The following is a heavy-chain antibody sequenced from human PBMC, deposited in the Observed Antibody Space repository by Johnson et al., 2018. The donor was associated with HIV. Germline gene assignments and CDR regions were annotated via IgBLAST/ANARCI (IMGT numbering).Heavy chain of an antibody. CDR2: ISWNSGRI. D-gene: IGHD3-22*01. CDR3: AGGITMKPPTAFDI. V-gene: IGHV3-9*01. Sequence: VQLVESGGGLAQPGRSLRLSCAASGFTFDDYAMHWVRQAPGKGLEWVSGISWNSGRIGYADSVKGRFTISRDNSKNTLYLQMNSLRAEDTAAYSCAGGITMKPPTAFDIWGQGTVVTVS. J-gene: IGHJ3*02. CDR1: GFTFDDYA.